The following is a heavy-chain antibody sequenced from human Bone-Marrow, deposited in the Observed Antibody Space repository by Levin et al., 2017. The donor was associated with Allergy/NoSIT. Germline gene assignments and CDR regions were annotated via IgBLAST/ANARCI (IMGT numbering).Heavy chain of an antibody. V-gene: IGHV3-66*01. Sequence: AGGSLRLSCAASGFTVSNHYMSWVRQAPGKGLEWVSVIYSGGGSTYYADSVKGRFTISRDNSKNTLFLQMDSVRAEDTAVYYCARGRTYDYGDYLDYWGQGTLVTVSS. J-gene: IGHJ4*02. CDR1: GFTVSNHY. CDR3: ARGRTYDYGDYLDY. CDR2: IYSGGGST. D-gene: IGHD4-17*01.